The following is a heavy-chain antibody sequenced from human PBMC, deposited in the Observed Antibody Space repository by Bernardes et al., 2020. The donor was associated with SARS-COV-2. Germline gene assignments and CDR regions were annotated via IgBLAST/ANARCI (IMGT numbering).Heavy chain of an antibody. Sequence: ASVKVSCKASGYTFSSYGFSWVRQAPGQGLEWMGWISPYNGETKYAQRLEGRVTMTTDTSTSTAFMEVRNLRSDDTAVYYCARDSVDYGDYVDLWGQGTQDTVAS. J-gene: IGHJ4*02. D-gene: IGHD4-17*01. V-gene: IGHV1-18*04. CDR1: GYTFSSYG. CDR3: ARDSVDYGDYVDL. CDR2: ISPYNGET.